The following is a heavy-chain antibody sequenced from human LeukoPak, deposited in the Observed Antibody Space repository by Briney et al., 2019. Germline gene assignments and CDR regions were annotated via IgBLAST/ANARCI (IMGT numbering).Heavy chain of an antibody. CDR2: ISSGSNYI. CDR1: GFTFSSYE. J-gene: IGHJ4*02. V-gene: IGHV3-21*01. D-gene: IGHD2-21*01. Sequence: GGSLRLSCAASGFTFSSYEMNWVRQAPGKGLEWVSSISSGSNYIYYADSVKGRFTISRDNAKNSLYLHMNSLRAEDTAVYYCASLLFEGVSVTGQTDYWGQGTLVTVSS. CDR3: ASLLFEGVSVTGQTDY.